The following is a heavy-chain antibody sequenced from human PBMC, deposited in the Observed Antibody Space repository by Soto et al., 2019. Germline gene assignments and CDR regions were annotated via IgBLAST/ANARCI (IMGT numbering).Heavy chain of an antibody. CDR3: ATPKSSGYDLGPEGFDY. J-gene: IGHJ4*02. CDR2: IIPILGIA. CDR1: GGTFSSYT. V-gene: IGHV1-69*02. D-gene: IGHD5-12*01. Sequence: QVQLVQSGAEVKKPGSSVKVSCKASGGTFSSYTISWVRQAPGQGLEWMGRIIPILGIANYAQKFQGRVTITAXXSXHXXYMELSSLRAEDTAVYYCATPKSSGYDLGPEGFDYWGQGTLVTVSS.